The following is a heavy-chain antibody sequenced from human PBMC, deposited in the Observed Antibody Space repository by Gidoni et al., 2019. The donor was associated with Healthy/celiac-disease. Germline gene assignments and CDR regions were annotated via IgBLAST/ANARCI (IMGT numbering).Heavy chain of an antibody. CDR1: GYTFTSYY. CDR3: ARGPVDIVVVPAAIGYYYYGMDV. V-gene: IGHV1-46*01. D-gene: IGHD2-2*01. Sequence: QVQLVQSRAEVKKPGASVKVSCKASGYTFTSYYMHWVRQAPGQGLEWMGIINPSGGSTSYAQKFQGRVTMTRDTSTSTVYMELSSLRSEDTAVYYCARGPVDIVVVPAAIGYYYYGMDVWGQGTTVTVSS. CDR2: INPSGGST. J-gene: IGHJ6*02.